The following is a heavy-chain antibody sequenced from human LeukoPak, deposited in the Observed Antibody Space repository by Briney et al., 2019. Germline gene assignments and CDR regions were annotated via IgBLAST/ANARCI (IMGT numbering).Heavy chain of an antibody. CDR2: INPESGGT. V-gene: IGHV1-2*02. CDR1: GYTFTGYY. J-gene: IGHJ4*02. Sequence: ASVKVSCKASGYTFTGYYMHWVRQVPGQGLEWMGWINPESGGTNYAQKFQGRVTMTRDTSISTAYMELTSLRSDDTAVYYCARLPVIVGAWSPIDYWGQGTRVTVPS. CDR3: ARLPVIVGAWSPIDY. D-gene: IGHD1-26*01.